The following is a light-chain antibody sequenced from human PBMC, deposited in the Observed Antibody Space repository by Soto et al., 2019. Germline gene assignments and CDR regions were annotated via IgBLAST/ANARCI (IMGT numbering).Light chain of an antibody. CDR3: QSYDSSLSVV. CDR1: SSNIGAGYG. V-gene: IGLV1-40*01. Sequence: QSALTQPPSVSGAPGQRVTISCTGSSSNIGAGYGVQWYQQLPGLAPKVLIYRNTNRPSGVPDRFSGSKSGTSASLAITGLQAEDEADYYCQSYDSSLSVVFGGGTKVTVL. CDR2: RNT. J-gene: IGLJ2*01.